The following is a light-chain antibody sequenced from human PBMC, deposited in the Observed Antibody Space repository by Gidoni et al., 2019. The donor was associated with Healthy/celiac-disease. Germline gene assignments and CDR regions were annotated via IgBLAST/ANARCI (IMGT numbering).Light chain of an antibody. Sequence: DIVMTQSPLSLPVTPGEPASISCRSSQSLLHSNGYNYLDWYLQKPGQSPQLLIYLGSNRASGVPDRFSSSGSGTDFTLKISRVEAEDVGVYYCMQALQTPSSFGQGTKLEIK. CDR2: LGS. V-gene: IGKV2-28*01. J-gene: IGKJ2*03. CDR1: QSLLHSNGYNY. CDR3: MQALQTPSS.